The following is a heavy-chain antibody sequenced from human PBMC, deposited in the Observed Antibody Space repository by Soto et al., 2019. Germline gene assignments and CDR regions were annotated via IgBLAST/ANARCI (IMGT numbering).Heavy chain of an antibody. CDR3: TGAYYDINGYSLDP. CDR1: YASINNYH. CDR2: IYYGGSI. Sequence: PSETLSLTCTVSYASINNYHWTWIRQPPGKGLEWIAYIYYGGSINYNPSLKSRVIISVDTAKNQFSLRLSSVTAADTAVYYCTGAYYDINGYSLDPWGQGTSVTVS. V-gene: IGHV4-59*01. D-gene: IGHD3-22*01. J-gene: IGHJ5*02.